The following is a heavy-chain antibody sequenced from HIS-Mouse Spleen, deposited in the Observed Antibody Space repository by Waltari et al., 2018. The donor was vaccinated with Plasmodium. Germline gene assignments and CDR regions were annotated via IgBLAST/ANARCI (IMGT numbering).Heavy chain of an antibody. CDR1: GGSFRGYS. CDR3: ARTGDYGGNS. V-gene: IGHV4-34*01. CDR2: INHSGRT. D-gene: IGHD4-17*01. J-gene: IGHJ4*02. Sequence: QVQLQQWGAGLLKPSETLSLTCAVYGGSFRGYSCSGIRQPPGKGLEWIGEINHSGRTNYNPSLKSRVTISVDTSKNQFSLKLSSVTAADTAVYYCARTGDYGGNSWGQGTLVTVSS.